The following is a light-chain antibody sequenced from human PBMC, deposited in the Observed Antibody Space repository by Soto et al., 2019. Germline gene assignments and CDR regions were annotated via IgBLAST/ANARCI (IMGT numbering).Light chain of an antibody. CDR2: AAS. Sequence: DIQRTQAPSSLSASVGDRVTIRYRASQGITDYLAWYQQKPGKVPKLLIYAASTLQSGVPPRFSGSGSGTDFTLTISSLQPEDVATYYCQQYNNAPRTFGQGTKVDIK. CDR1: QGITDY. CDR3: QQYNNAPRT. J-gene: IGKJ1*01. V-gene: IGKV1-27*01.